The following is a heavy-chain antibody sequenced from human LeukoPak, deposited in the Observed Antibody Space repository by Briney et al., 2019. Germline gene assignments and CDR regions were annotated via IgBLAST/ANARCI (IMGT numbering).Heavy chain of an antibody. D-gene: IGHD3-10*01. CDR2: IYNSGAT. CDR1: GGSISSGDYY. CDR3: ARGPYGSGSYY. Sequence: PSETLSLTCTLSGGSISSGDYYWSWIRQPPGRGLEWIGYIYNSGATYYNPSVKGRVTISIDTSKNQFSLKLTSVTAADTAVYFCARGPYGSGSYYWGQGTLVTVSS. V-gene: IGHV4-30-4*01. J-gene: IGHJ4*02.